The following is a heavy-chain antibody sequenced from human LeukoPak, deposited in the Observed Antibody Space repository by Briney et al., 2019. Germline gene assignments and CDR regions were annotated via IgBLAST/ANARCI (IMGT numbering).Heavy chain of an antibody. CDR1: GGSFSGYY. V-gene: IGHV4-34*01. J-gene: IGHJ6*02. CDR2: INHSGST. CDR3: ARGDGSPSGILYYGMDV. D-gene: IGHD1-26*01. Sequence: SETLSLTCAVYGGSFSGYYWSWIRQPPGKGLEWIGEINHSGSTNYNPSLKSRVTISVDTSKNQFSLKLSSVTAADTAVYYCARGDGSPSGILYYGMDVWGQGTTVTVSS.